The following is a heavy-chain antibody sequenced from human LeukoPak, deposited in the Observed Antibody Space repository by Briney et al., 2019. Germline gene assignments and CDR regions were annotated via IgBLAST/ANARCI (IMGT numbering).Heavy chain of an antibody. Sequence: PGGSLRLSCAASGFTVSSNYMSWVRQAPGKGLEWVSVIYSGGSTYYADSVKGRFTLSRHNSKNTLYLQMNSLRAEDTAVHYCARGIAAAASYSFDYWGQGTLVTVSS. CDR2: IYSGGST. V-gene: IGHV3-53*04. D-gene: IGHD6-13*01. CDR1: GFTVSSNY. J-gene: IGHJ4*02. CDR3: ARGIAAAASYSFDY.